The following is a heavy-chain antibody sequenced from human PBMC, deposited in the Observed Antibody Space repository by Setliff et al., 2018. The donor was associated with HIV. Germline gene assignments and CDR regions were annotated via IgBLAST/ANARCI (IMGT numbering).Heavy chain of an antibody. J-gene: IGHJ6*03. D-gene: IGHD7-27*01. Sequence: ASETLSLTCTVSGDSISSRFHWGWIRQPPGKGLEWIAIAHSSGNTYYNPSLESRVSIAVDMSKSQLSLNLTSVTAADTAVYYCARQAGTYWGFVYYMDVCGKGTTVTVSS. CDR2: AHSSGNT. CDR3: ARQAGTYWGFVYYMDV. V-gene: IGHV4-39*01. CDR1: GDSISSRFH.